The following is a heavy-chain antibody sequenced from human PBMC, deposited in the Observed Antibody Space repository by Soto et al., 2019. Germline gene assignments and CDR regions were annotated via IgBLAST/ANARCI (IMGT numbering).Heavy chain of an antibody. V-gene: IGHV1-18*01. D-gene: IGHD6-13*01. CDR2: ISAYNGNT. CDR1: GYTFTSYG. Sequence: QVQLVQSGAEVKKPGASVKVSCKASGYTFTSYGISWVRQAPGQGLEWMGWISAYNGNTNYAQKLQGRVTMTTDTSTSRAYVEVRGLSYDDTAVYYCARASWGWQQLASKGDYWGQGTLVPVSS. J-gene: IGHJ4*02. CDR3: ARASWGWQQLASKGDY.